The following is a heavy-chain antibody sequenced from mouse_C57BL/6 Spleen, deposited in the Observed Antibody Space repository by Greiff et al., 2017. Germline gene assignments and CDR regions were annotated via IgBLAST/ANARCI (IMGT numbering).Heavy chain of an antibody. J-gene: IGHJ1*03. Sequence: VQLQESGAELVKPGASVKLSCKASGYTFTSYWMHWVKQRPGQGLEWIGMIHPNSGSTNYNEKFKSKATLTVDKSSSTAYMQLSSLTSEDSAVYYCARAYYGSSHLYFDVWGTGTTVTVSS. D-gene: IGHD1-1*01. V-gene: IGHV1-64*01. CDR3: ARAYYGSSHLYFDV. CDR1: GYTFTSYW. CDR2: IHPNSGST.